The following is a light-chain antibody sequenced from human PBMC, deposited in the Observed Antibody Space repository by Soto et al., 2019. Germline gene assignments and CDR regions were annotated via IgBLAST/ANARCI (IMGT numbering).Light chain of an antibody. CDR1: ISDVGGYNF. Sequence: QSALTQPASVSGSPGQSITITCSGTISDVGGYNFVSWYQQHPGKAPNLIIYGDTKWPSGVSNRFSGSKSGNTASLTISGLQAEDEADYYCCSYAGSSTWVFGGGTKLTVL. CDR2: GDT. V-gene: IGLV2-23*01. CDR3: CSYAGSSTWV. J-gene: IGLJ3*02.